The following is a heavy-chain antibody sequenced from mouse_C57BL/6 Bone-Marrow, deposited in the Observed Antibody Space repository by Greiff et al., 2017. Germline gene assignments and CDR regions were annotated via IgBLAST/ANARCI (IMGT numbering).Heavy chain of an antibody. CDR1: GYTFTSYG. Sequence: VQVVESGAELARPGASVKLSCKASGYTFTSYGISWVKQRTGQGLEWIGEIYPRSGNTYYNEKFKGKATLTADKSSSTAYMELRSLTSEDSAVYFCARCYYGSSWSYWYFDVWGTGTTVTVSS. CDR2: IYPRSGNT. D-gene: IGHD1-1*01. J-gene: IGHJ1*03. CDR3: ARCYYGSSWSYWYFDV. V-gene: IGHV1-81*01.